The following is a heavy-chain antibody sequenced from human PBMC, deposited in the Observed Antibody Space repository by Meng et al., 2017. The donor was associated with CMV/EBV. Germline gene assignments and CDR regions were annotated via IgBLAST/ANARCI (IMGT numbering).Heavy chain of an antibody. Sequence: SISSGGYYWSWIRQHPGKGLEWIGYSYYSGSTYYNPSLKSRVTISVDTSKNQFSLKLSSVTAADTAVYYCARAPYDSSGYLVALGDYWGQGTLVTVSS. J-gene: IGHJ4*02. V-gene: IGHV4-31*02. CDR1: SISSGGYY. CDR2: SYYSGST. CDR3: ARAPYDSSGYLVALGDY. D-gene: IGHD3-22*01.